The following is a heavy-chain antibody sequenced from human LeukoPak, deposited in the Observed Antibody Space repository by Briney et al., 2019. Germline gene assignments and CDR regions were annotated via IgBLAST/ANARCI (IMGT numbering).Heavy chain of an antibody. J-gene: IGHJ4*02. CDR1: GFTFSSYE. D-gene: IGHD3-9*01. V-gene: IGHV3-48*03. CDR2: ISSSGSTI. CDR3: ARGGWLRYFDWLLREIDY. Sequence: PGGSLRLSCAASGFTFSSYEMNWVRQAPGKGLEWVSYISSSGSTIYYADSVKGRFTISRDNAKNSLYLQMNSLRAEDTAVYYCARGGWLRYFDWLLREIDYWGQGTLVTVSS.